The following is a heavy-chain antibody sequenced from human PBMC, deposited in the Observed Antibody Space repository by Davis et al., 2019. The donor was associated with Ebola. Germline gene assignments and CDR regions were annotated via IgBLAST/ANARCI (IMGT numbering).Heavy chain of an antibody. CDR1: GGSISSYY. Sequence: GSLRLSCTVSGGSISSYYWSWIRQPPGKGLEWIGYIYYSGSTYYNPSLKSRVTISVDTSKNQFSLKLSSVTAADTAVYYCAGDSVLRYAFDIWGQGTMVTVSS. V-gene: IGHV4-59*04. J-gene: IGHJ3*02. D-gene: IGHD5-18*01. CDR3: AGDSVLRYAFDI. CDR2: IYYSGST.